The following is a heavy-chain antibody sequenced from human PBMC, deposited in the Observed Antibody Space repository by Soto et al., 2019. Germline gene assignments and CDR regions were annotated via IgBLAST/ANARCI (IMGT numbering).Heavy chain of an antibody. Sequence: XGSLRLSCAASGFTFSSYAMHWVRQAPGKGLEWVAVISYDGSNKYYADSVKGRFTISRDNSKNTLYLQMNSLRAEDTAVYYCARDKRSSSSDGMDVWGQGATATVSS. CDR1: GFTFSSYA. CDR2: ISYDGSNK. D-gene: IGHD6-13*01. J-gene: IGHJ6*02. CDR3: ARDKRSSSSDGMDV. V-gene: IGHV3-30-3*01.